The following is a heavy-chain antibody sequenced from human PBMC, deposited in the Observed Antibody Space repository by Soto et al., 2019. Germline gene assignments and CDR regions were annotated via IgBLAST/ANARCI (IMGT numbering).Heavy chain of an antibody. CDR3: ARGGSGWPFDC. CDR1: GYTFTSYA. CDR2: INAGNGNT. Sequence: ASVKVSCKASGYTFTSYAMHWVRQAPGQRLEWMGWINAGNGNTKYSQKFQGRVTITRDTSASTAYMELSSLTSEDTAVYYCARGGSGWPFDCWGRGTLVTVAS. J-gene: IGHJ4*02. V-gene: IGHV1-3*01. D-gene: IGHD6-19*01.